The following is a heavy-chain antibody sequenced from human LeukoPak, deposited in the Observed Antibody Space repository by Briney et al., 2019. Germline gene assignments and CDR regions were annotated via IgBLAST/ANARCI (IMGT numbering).Heavy chain of an antibody. CDR2: IYTSGST. CDR3: ARARYRYGSYYYYGMDV. V-gene: IGHV4-4*07. CDR1: GGSISSYY. D-gene: IGHD5-18*01. J-gene: IGHJ6*02. Sequence: SETLSLTCTVSGGSISSYYWSWIRQPAGEGLEWIGRIYTSGSTNYNPALKSRVTMSVDTSKNQFSLKLSSVTAADTAVYYRARARYRYGSYYYYGMDVWGQGTTVTVSS.